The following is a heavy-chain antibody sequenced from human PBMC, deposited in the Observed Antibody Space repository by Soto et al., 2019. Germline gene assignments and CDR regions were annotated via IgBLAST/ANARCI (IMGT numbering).Heavy chain of an antibody. D-gene: IGHD1-26*01. CDR2: IYSSGST. Sequence: QVQLQESGPGLVKPSETLSLTCTVSGGSISSYYWSWIQQPPGKELEWIGCIYSSGSTNYNPSLKSRVTISVDTSKNQFSLKLTSVTAADTAVYYCARGSLITSGGGDWFDPWGQGTLVTVSS. V-gene: IGHV4-59*01. CDR3: ARGSLITSGGGDWFDP. CDR1: GGSISSYY. J-gene: IGHJ5*02.